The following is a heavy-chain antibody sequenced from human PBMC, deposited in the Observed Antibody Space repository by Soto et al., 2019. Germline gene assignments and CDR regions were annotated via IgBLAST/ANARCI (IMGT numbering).Heavy chain of an antibody. D-gene: IGHD5-18*01. CDR2: NYYSGST. CDR1: GGSISSYY. V-gene: IGHV4-39*01. CDR3: ARGGYCYGLNWFDP. J-gene: IGHJ5*02. Sequence: PETLSLTCTLSGGSISSYYWGWIRQPPGKGQAWLGSNYYSGSTYYNPSLKRRVTIYVATSKNQFSLKLSSVTAADTAVYYCARGGYCYGLNWFDPWGQGTLVTVSS.